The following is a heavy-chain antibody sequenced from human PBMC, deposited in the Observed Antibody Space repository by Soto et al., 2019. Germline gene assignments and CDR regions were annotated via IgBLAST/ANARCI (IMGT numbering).Heavy chain of an antibody. V-gene: IGHV4-61*01. D-gene: IGHD3-22*01. CDR3: AREGRYYHSSGYYYFDY. J-gene: IGHJ4*02. Sequence: QVQLQESGPGLVKPSETLSLTCTVSGGSVSSGSYYWSWIRQPPGKGLEWIGYIYYSGSTNYNPSLKSRVTISVDTSKNQFSLKLSSVTAADTAVYYCAREGRYYHSSGYYYFDYWGQGTLVTVSS. CDR1: GGSVSSGSYY. CDR2: IYYSGST.